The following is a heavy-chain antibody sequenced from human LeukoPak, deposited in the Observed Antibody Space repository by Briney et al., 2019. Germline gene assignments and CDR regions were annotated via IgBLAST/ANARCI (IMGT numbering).Heavy chain of an antibody. CDR2: INHSGST. V-gene: IGHV4-34*01. J-gene: IGHJ4*02. CDR1: GGSFSGYY. D-gene: IGHD6-13*01. Sequence: PSETLSLTCAVYGGSFSGYYWSWIRQPPGKGLEWNGEINHSGSTNYNPSLKSRVTISVDTSKNQFSLKLSSVTAADTAVYYWARDFPAKDSSSCFDYWGQGTLVTVSS. CDR3: ARDFPAKDSSSCFDY.